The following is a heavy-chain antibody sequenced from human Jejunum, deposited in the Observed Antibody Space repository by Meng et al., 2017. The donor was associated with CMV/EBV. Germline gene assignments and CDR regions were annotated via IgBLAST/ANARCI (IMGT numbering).Heavy chain of an antibody. Sequence: QVQVVGSGGGVVQPGGSLSISCVTSGFPFNIYDMHWVRQAPGKGLDWVTCIRHDGSEDFYVDAVKGRFTISRDNSKNTLYLQMNSLRVDDSALYYCTKGGFDSWGQGTLVTVSS. J-gene: IGHJ4*02. D-gene: IGHD2-15*01. CDR1: GFPFNIYD. CDR3: TKGGFDS. CDR2: IRHDGSED. V-gene: IGHV3-30*02.